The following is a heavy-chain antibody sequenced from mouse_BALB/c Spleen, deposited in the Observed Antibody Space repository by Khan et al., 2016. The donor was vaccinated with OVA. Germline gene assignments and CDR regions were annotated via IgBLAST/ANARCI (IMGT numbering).Heavy chain of an antibody. CDR3: ARSGYGSLVY. D-gene: IGHD1-1*01. CDR2: IFPGSGDP. V-gene: IGHV1-77*01. CDR1: GYTFPDFV. J-gene: IGHJ2*01. Sequence: VQLQESGPELVKPGSSMKMSCKASGYTFPDFVLNWVKQRTGQGLEWIGQIFPGSGDPYYNEKFKGKATLTADKSYNTVYMQLGSLASEDSAVYFCARSGYGSLVYWGQGTTLTVSS.